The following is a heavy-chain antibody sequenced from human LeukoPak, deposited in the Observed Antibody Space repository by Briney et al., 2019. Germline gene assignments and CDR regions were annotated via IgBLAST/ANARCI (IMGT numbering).Heavy chain of an antibody. J-gene: IGHJ4*02. CDR3: AKDQGSHRESDY. CDR2: IGGSGDSI. V-gene: IGHV3-23*01. CDR1: GFTFSSYA. Sequence: GGSLRPSCAASGFTFSSYAMSWVRQAPGKGLEWVSKIGGSGDSIYYADSVKGRFTISRDNSKNTLYLQMNSLRVEDTAIYYCAKDQGSHRESDYWGQGTLVTVSS. D-gene: IGHD3-16*02.